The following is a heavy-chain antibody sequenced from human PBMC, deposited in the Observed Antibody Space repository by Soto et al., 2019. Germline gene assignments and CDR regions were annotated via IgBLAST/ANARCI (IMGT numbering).Heavy chain of an antibody. CDR2: ISGSGDNT. V-gene: IGHV3-23*01. D-gene: IGHD2-2*01. J-gene: IGHJ4*02. CDR3: AKETYATSWQLDY. Sequence: GGSLRLSCAASGFTFSNYAMSWVRQAPGKGLEWVSTISGSGDNTDYVDSVKGRFTISRDNSKNTLYLQMNSLRTEDTAVYYCAKETYATSWQLDYWGPGTQVTVSS. CDR1: GFTFSNYA.